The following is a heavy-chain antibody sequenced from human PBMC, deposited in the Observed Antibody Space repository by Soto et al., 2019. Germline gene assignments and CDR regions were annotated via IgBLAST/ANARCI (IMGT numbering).Heavy chain of an antibody. CDR1: GFTFSSYA. D-gene: IGHD5-18*01. V-gene: IGHV3-23*01. CDR3: AKDPQYSYGSVLSYYYYGMDV. CDR2: ISGSGGIT. Sequence: EVQLLESGGGLIQPGGSLRLSCAASGFTFSSYAMSWVRQAPGKGLEWVSAISGSGGITYYADSVKGRFTISRDNSKNTLYLQMNSLRAEDTAVYYCAKDPQYSYGSVLSYYYYGMDVWGQGTTVTVSS. J-gene: IGHJ6*02.